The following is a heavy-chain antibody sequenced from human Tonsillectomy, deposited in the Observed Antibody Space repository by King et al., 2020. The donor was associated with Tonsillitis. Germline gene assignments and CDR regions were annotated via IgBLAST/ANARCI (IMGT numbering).Heavy chain of an antibody. CDR3: AKASYSGWYYFDY. Sequence: VQLVESGGGLVQPGRSLRLSCAASGFTFDDYAMHLVRQAPGKGLEWVSGISWNSGSVGYSASVKGGFTISRDNAKNSLYLQMNSLRDEDTALYYCAKASYSGWYYFDYWGQGTLVTVSS. D-gene: IGHD6-19*01. CDR2: ISWNSGSV. J-gene: IGHJ4*02. CDR1: GFTFDDYA. V-gene: IGHV3-9*01.